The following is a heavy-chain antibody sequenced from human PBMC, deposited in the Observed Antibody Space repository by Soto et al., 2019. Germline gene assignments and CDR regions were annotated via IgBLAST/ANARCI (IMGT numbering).Heavy chain of an antibody. Sequence: QVQLVESGGGLVKPGGSLRLSCAASGFTFSDYYMSWIRQAPGKGLEWVSYISSSGSYIKYEDSVKGRFTISRDNAKNSLYMQMNSLRAEDTALYYCARGEVVTATPVEFWGQGTLVTVSS. J-gene: IGHJ4*02. D-gene: IGHD2-15*01. V-gene: IGHV3-11*05. CDR1: GFTFSDYY. CDR3: ARGEVVTATPVEF. CDR2: ISSSGSYI.